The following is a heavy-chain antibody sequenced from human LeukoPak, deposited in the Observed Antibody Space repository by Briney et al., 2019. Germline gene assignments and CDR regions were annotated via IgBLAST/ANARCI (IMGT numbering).Heavy chain of an antibody. CDR2: ISSEGFI. J-gene: IGHJ4*02. CDR1: GVAVNSYF. D-gene: IGHD2-15*01. CDR3: ARGRGGD. V-gene: IGHV3-53*01. Sequence: GGSLRHSCAVAGVAVNSYFMGWVRQAPGKGLEWVSIISSEGFIYYADSVKGRFAISRDNFKNSLYLEVNSLRAEDTAFYYCARGRGGDWGQGALVTVSS.